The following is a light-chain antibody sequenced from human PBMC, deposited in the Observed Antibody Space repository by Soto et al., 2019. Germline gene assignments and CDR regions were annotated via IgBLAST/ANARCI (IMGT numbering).Light chain of an antibody. J-gene: IGLJ2*01. Sequence: QSVLSQPPSASGTPGQRVTISCSGSSSNIGSNTVNWYQQLPGTAPKHLIYSNNQRPSGVPDPFSGSKSGTSASLAISGLQSEYEADYYCAAWDDSLNVVFGGGTKLTVL. CDR3: AAWDDSLNVV. CDR1: SSNIGSNT. CDR2: SNN. V-gene: IGLV1-44*01.